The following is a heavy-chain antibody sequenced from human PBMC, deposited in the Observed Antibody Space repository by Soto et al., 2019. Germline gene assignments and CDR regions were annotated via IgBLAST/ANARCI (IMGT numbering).Heavy chain of an antibody. V-gene: IGHV3-23*01. CDR2: ISGSGGST. J-gene: IGHJ6*02. Sequence: PGGSLRLSCAASGFTFSSYAMSWVRQAPGKGLEWVSAISGSGGSTYYADSVKGRFTISRDNSKNTLYLQMNSLRAEDTAVYYCAKSGRFGEFLEIYYYYYGMDVWGQGTTVTVSS. D-gene: IGHD3-10*01. CDR3: AKSGRFGEFLEIYYYYYGMDV. CDR1: GFTFSSYA.